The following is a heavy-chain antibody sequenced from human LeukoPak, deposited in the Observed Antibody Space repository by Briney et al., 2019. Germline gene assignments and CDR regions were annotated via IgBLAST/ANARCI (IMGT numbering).Heavy chain of an antibody. CDR1: GGSISSSNW. V-gene: IGHV4-4*02. J-gene: IGHJ4*02. CDR3: ARAPGRGGNGGNYFDY. Sequence: SSGTLSLTCAVSGGSISSSNWWSWVRQPPGQGLEWIGEIYHSGSTNYNPSLKSRVTISVDKSKNQFSLKLSSVTAADTAVYYCARAPGRGGNGGNYFDYWGQGTLVTVSS. CDR2: IYHSGST. D-gene: IGHD2-15*01.